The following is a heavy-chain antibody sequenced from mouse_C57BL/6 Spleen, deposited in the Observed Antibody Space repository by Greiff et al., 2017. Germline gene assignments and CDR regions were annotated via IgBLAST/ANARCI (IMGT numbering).Heavy chain of an antibody. CDR3: ARGGGTPFAY. CDR2: ISSGSSTI. Sequence: DVMLVESGGGLVKPGGSLKLSCAASGFTFSDYGMHWVRQAPEKGLEWVAYISSGSSTIYYADTVKGRFTISRDNAKNTLFLQMTSLRSEDTAMYYCARGGGTPFAYWGQGTLVTVSA. J-gene: IGHJ3*01. V-gene: IGHV5-17*01. CDR1: GFTFSDYG. D-gene: IGHD4-1*01.